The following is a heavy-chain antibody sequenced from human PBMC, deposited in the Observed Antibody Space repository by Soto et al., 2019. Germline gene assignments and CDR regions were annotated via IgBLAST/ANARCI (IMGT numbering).Heavy chain of an antibody. J-gene: IGHJ6*02. CDR3: ASSATTADYYYGMDV. Sequence: QVQLVQSGAEEKKPGASVKVSCKASGYTFTSYAMHWVRQAPGQRLEWMGWINAGNGNTKYSQKFQGRVTITRDTSASTAYMELSSLRFEDTAVYYCASSATTADYYYGMDVWGQGTTVTVSS. D-gene: IGHD1-26*01. CDR2: INAGNGNT. CDR1: GYTFTSYA. V-gene: IGHV1-3*05.